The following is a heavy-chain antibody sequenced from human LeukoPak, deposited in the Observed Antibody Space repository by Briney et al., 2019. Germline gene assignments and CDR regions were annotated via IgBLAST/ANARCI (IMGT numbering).Heavy chain of an antibody. D-gene: IGHD3-16*02. CDR1: GGSFSGYY. CDR2: IYTSGST. CDR3: ARTKLSYYYMDV. J-gene: IGHJ6*03. V-gene: IGHV4-59*10. Sequence: SETLSLTCAVYGGSFSGYYWSWIRQPAGKGLEWIGRIYTSGSTNYNPSLKSRVTMSVDTSKNQFSLKLSSVTAADTAVYYCARTKLSYYYMDVWGKGTTVTISS.